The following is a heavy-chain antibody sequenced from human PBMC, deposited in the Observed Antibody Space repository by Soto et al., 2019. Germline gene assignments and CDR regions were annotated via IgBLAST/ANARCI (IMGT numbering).Heavy chain of an antibody. CDR1: GFTFRNYA. D-gene: IGHD2-2*01. V-gene: IGHV3-23*01. CDR3: AKDRSSTSCYAFDY. CDR2: ISGSGGTT. Sequence: EVQLLESGGGLVQPGGSLGLSFAASGFTFRNYAMSWARQAPGKGLEWVSAISGSGGTTHYADSAKGRFTISKDNSKNTLYLQMISLRVEDTAVYYCAKDRSSTSCYAFDYWGQGSLVTVSS. J-gene: IGHJ4*02.